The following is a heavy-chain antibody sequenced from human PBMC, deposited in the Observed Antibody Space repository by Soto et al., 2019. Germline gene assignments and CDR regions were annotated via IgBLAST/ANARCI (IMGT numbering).Heavy chain of an antibody. CDR3: AREAYYYDSSGYFSKYFDS. Sequence: SETLSLTRTVSGGSIGSGGYYWSWIRQHPGKGLEWIGYIYYTGSAYYNPSLKSRLTISVDTSNNQFSLKLSSVTAEDTAVYYCAREAYYYDSSGYFSKYFDSWGQGTLVTVSS. D-gene: IGHD3-22*01. CDR1: GGSIGSGGYY. V-gene: IGHV4-31*03. J-gene: IGHJ4*02. CDR2: IYYTGSA.